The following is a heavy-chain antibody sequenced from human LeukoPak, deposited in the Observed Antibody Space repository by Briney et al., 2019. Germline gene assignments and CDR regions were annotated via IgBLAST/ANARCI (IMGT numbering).Heavy chain of an antibody. CDR3: ARDYGFYYDSSGYYYRGSFDY. CDR1: GGSISSSSYY. D-gene: IGHD3-22*01. J-gene: IGHJ4*02. Sequence: SETLSLTCTVSGGSISSSSYYWGWIRQPPGKGLEWIGSIYYSGSTYYNPSLKSRVTISVDTSKNQFSLKLSSVTAADTAVYYCARDYGFYYDSSGYYYRGSFDYWGQGTLVTVSS. V-gene: IGHV4-39*07. CDR2: IYYSGST.